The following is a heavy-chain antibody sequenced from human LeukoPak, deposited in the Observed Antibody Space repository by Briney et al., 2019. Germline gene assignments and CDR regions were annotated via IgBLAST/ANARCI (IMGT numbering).Heavy chain of an antibody. CDR2: ISTRESNT. V-gene: IGHV3-23*01. Sequence: GGSLRLSCAASGFTFSSYAMSWVRQAPGKGLGWVSTISTRESNTYYADSVKGRFTISRDNSKNTLYLQMNSLKAEDTAVYYCARGDTYCGGDCYYYGVDVWGQGTTVTVSS. CDR3: ARGDTYCGGDCYYYGVDV. CDR1: GFTFSSYA. D-gene: IGHD2-21*01. J-gene: IGHJ6*02.